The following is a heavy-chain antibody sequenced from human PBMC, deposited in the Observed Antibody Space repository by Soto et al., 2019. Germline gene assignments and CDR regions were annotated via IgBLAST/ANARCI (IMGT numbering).Heavy chain of an antibody. Sequence: EVQLLESGGGLVQPGGSLRLSCATSGLSFSLYSMGWVRQAPGKGLELVSAISGSGRNIHYADSVKGRFTISRDNSKNTLALHMNRLRAEDTAFYYCANADKTARRTDSWGQGTLVTVP. CDR3: ANADKTARRTDS. V-gene: IGHV3-23*01. CDR1: GLSFSLYS. CDR2: ISGSGRNI. J-gene: IGHJ4*02. D-gene: IGHD2-21*02.